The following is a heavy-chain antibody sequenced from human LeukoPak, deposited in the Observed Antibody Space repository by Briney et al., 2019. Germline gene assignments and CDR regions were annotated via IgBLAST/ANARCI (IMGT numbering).Heavy chain of an antibody. Sequence: GGSLRLSCSASGLTFSRYVMMWVRQAPGQGLEWVSCISSSSSFMYYTDSVKGRFTISRDNAKNSLYLQMNSLRAEDAAVYYCAREDYASGTPTIDNWGQGTLVTVSS. V-gene: IGHV3-21*01. CDR2: ISSSSSFM. CDR3: AREDYASGTPTIDN. D-gene: IGHD3-10*01. J-gene: IGHJ4*02. CDR1: GLTFSRYV.